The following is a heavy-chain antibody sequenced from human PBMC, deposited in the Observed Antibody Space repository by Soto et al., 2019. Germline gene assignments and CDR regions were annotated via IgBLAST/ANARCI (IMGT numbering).Heavy chain of an antibody. CDR3: ARVVRGVVNWFDP. Sequence: HLVQSGPEVKKPGASITVSCKTSGDTFPNFGLSWVRQAPGQGLEWMGWIATYNSNRNYAQKFQGRLTLTTDTSTSTAYMELKNLGYDDTAVYYCARVVRGVVNWFDPWGQGTLVTVSS. J-gene: IGHJ5*02. CDR2: IATYNSNR. CDR1: GDTFPNFG. V-gene: IGHV1-18*01. D-gene: IGHD3-10*01.